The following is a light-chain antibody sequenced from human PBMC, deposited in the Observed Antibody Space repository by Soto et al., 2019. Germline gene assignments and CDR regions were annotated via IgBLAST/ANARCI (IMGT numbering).Light chain of an antibody. Sequence: EIVLTKSPGTLSLSPGERATLSCMASQTLSNSFIAWYQQKPGQAPRLLIYDTSSRATGVPDRYSASGSGTDFTLTISRLEPEDFAVFFCQQYGTSEIIFGQGTRLEIK. CDR2: DTS. V-gene: IGKV3-20*01. J-gene: IGKJ5*01. CDR3: QQYGTSEII. CDR1: QTLSNSF.